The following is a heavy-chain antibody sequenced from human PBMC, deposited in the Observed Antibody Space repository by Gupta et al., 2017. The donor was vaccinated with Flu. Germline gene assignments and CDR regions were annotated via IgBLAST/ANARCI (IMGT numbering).Heavy chain of an antibody. CDR2: LRGSGGST. J-gene: IGHJ2*01. Sequence: EVQLLESGGGLVQPGGCLRLSCEASGFTFSQYAMSWVRQAPGKGLEWVSCLRGSGGSTYYADSVKGRFTISRDNSKNTLYLQMDSLRAEDTAVYYCARGGDFWTGYWYLDLWGRGTLVTVSS. CDR3: ARGGDFWTGYWYLDL. D-gene: IGHD3/OR15-3a*01. CDR1: GFTFSQYA. V-gene: IGHV3-23*01.